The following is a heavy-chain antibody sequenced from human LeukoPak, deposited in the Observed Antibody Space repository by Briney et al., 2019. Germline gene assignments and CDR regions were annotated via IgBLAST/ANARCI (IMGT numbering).Heavy chain of an antibody. J-gene: IGHJ4*02. CDR1: GGSISSYY. V-gene: IGHV4-59*01. CDR2: IYYSGGT. CDR3: ARGGSIAARGAYYFDY. Sequence: SETLSLTCTVSGGSISSYYWSWIRQPPGKGLEWIGYIYYSGGTNYNPSLKSRVTISVDTSKNQFSLKLSSVTAADTAVYYCARGGSIAARGAYYFDYWGQGTLVTVPS. D-gene: IGHD6-6*01.